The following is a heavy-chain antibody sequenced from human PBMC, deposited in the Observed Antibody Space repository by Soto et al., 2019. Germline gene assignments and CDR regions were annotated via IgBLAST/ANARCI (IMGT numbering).Heavy chain of an antibody. V-gene: IGHV1-69*12. J-gene: IGHJ6*02. CDR1: GGTFSSYA. Sequence: QVQLVQSGAEVKKPGSSVKVSCKASGGTFSSYAISWVRQAPGQGLEWMGGIIPIFATADYAQKFQGRATITAAESTSTAYMELSSLRSEDTAVYYCARSITGTVSYYDGMDVWGQGNTVTVSS. CDR2: IIPIFATA. D-gene: IGHD1-20*01. CDR3: ARSITGTVSYYDGMDV.